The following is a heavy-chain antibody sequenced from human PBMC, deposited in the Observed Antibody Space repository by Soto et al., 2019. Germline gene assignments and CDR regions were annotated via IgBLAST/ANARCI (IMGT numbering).Heavy chain of an antibody. J-gene: IGHJ4*02. V-gene: IGHV1-2*06. CDR1: GYTFIGYY. D-gene: IGHD6-6*01. CDR2: INPTTGEV. Sequence: QVQLVQSGAEVKKPGASVKVSCTASGYTFIGYYIHWVRQAPGPGLEWMGRINPTTGEVTYGETFQGRVTMTRDTANNTAYMELGRLRSADTAVYYCARDTRPLWYFAYCGQGTMVTVSS. CDR3: ARDTRPLWYFAY.